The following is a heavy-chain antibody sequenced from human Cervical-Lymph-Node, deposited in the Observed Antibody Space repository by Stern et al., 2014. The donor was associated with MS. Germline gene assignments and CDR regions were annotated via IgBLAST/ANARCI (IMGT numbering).Heavy chain of an antibody. CDR3: ASLYDFWSGYPDEY. V-gene: IGHV3-74*01. CDR1: GFTFSSNW. CDR2: INSDGSST. J-gene: IGHJ4*02. D-gene: IGHD3-3*01. Sequence: EVQLVESGGGLIQPGGSLRLSCVASGFTFSSNWMHWVRQAPGKGLVWVSRINSDGSSTSYADSVKGRFTIFRDNAENTLYLQMNSLRAEDTAVYYCASLYDFWSGYPDEYWGQGTLVTVSS.